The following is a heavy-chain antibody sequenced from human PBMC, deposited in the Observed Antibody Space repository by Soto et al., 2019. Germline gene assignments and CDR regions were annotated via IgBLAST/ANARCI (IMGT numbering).Heavy chain of an antibody. Sequence: SETLSLTCAVYGGSFHGYYWSWIRQPPGKGLEWIGEIKHSGSANYNPTFKRRVSISVDTSKNQLSLQLRSVSAADTAVYYCAKGPQGGYYDSGTCYSIVHWGQGTLVTVSS. CDR2: IKHSGSA. D-gene: IGHD3-10*01. J-gene: IGHJ4*02. CDR3: AKGPQGGYYDSGTCYSIVH. CDR1: GGSFHGYY. V-gene: IGHV4-34*01.